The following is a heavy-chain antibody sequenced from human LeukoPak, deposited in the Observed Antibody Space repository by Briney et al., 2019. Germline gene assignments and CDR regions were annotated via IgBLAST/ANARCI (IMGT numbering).Heavy chain of an antibody. Sequence: GESLKISCQGSGYSFTSYWIVWVRQMPGKGLEWMGIVYPGDSDTRYSPSFQGQVTISADKSISTAYLQWSSLKASDTAMYYCARLLGSGSGYYYDWGQGTLVTVSS. CDR2: VYPGDSDT. CDR3: ARLLGSGSGYYYD. D-gene: IGHD3-22*01. CDR1: GYSFTSYW. J-gene: IGHJ4*02. V-gene: IGHV5-51*01.